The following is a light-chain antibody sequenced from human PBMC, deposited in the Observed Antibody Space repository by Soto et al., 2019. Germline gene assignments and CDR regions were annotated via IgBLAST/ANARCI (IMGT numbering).Light chain of an antibody. Sequence: QSVLTQPRSVSGSPGQSVTISCTGTSSDVGAYIYVSWYQQYPAKAPKVMIYDVGRRPSGVPDRFSGSKSGNTASLTISGLQAEDEADYYCCSYAGSYTFVFGIGTKLTVL. J-gene: IGLJ1*01. V-gene: IGLV2-11*01. CDR1: SSDVGAYIY. CDR2: DVG. CDR3: CSYAGSYTFV.